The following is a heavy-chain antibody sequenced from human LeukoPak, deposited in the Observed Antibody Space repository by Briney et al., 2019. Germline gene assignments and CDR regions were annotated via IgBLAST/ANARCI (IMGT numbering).Heavy chain of an antibody. Sequence: PSETLSLTCAVYGGSFSDYYWSWIRQPPGKGLEWIGYIYYSGSTNYNPSLKSRVTISVDTSKNQFSLKLSSVTAADTAVYYCARLPDYSNYVDWFDPWGQGTLVTVSS. CDR1: GGSFSDYY. V-gene: IGHV4-59*08. CDR3: ARLPDYSNYVDWFDP. D-gene: IGHD4-11*01. J-gene: IGHJ5*02. CDR2: IYYSGST.